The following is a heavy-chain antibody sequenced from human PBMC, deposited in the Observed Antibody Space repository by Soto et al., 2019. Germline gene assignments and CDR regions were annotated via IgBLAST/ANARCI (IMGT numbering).Heavy chain of an antibody. Sequence: QVQLVESGGGVVQPGRSLRLSCAASGFTFSSYGMHWVRRAPGKGLEWVAVIWYDGSNKYYADSVKGRFTISRDNSKNTLYLQMNSLRAEDTAVYYCAREREGYCSGGSCYPGNWGQGTLVTVSS. CDR1: GFTFSSYG. J-gene: IGHJ4*02. V-gene: IGHV3-33*01. CDR2: IWYDGSNK. D-gene: IGHD2-15*01. CDR3: AREREGYCSGGSCYPGN.